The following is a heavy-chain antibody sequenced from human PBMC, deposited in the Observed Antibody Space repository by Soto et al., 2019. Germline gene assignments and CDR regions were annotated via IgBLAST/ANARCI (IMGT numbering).Heavy chain of an antibody. J-gene: IGHJ4*02. CDR2: IYYSGRT. CDR1: GESISSSSYY. CDR3: ARQRTTVVTQDYFDQ. D-gene: IGHD2-21*02. V-gene: IGHV4-39*01. Sequence: SETLSLTCIVSGESISSSSYYWGWIRQPPGKGLEWIGSIYYSGRTYYNPSFKSRVTISIDTSKNQFSLKLSSVTATDTAVYYCARQRTTVVTQDYFDQWGQGDLVT.